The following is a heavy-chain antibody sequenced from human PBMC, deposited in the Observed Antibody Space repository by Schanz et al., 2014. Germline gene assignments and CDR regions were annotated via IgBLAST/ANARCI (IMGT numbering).Heavy chain of an antibody. CDR2: TSHDGSFT. CDR3: TRDTDYHFDY. J-gene: IGHJ4*02. CDR1: GFTFSSSW. D-gene: IGHD4-17*01. Sequence: EVHLVESGGVLVQPVGSLRLSCAASGFTFSSSWMHWVRQAPGKGLVWVSRTSHDGSFTTFADSVKGRFTISRDNARNTLYLQMNSLRAEDTAVYYCTRDTDYHFDYWGQGTLVTVSS. V-gene: IGHV3-74*01.